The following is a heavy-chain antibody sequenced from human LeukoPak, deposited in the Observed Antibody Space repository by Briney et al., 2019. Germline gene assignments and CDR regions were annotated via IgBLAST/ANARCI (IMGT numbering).Heavy chain of an antibody. J-gene: IGHJ4*02. D-gene: IGHD5-18*01. CDR2: ISGGST. CDR1: GFTFSYYA. CDR3: AKGGYNYGYVDY. V-gene: IGHV3-23*01. Sequence: GGSLILSCAASGFTFSYYAVAWVRQAPGKGLEWVSSISGGSTYYADSVKGRFTISRDNSKNTLYLQMNSLRAEDTAVYYCAKGGYNYGYVDYWGQGTLVTVSS.